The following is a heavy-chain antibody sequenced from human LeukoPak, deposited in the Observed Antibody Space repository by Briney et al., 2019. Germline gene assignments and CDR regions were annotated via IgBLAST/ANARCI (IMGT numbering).Heavy chain of an antibody. CDR1: GFTFSSYG. J-gene: IGHJ4*02. CDR2: ISYDGSNK. CDR3: ARSPPTSHQRYCSGGSCLP. V-gene: IGHV3-30*19. D-gene: IGHD2-15*01. Sequence: PGGSLRLSCAASGFTFSSYGMHWVRQAPGKGLEWVAFISYDGSNKYYADSVKGRFTISRGNSKNTLYLQMNSLRAEDTAVYYCARSPPTSHQRYCSGGSCLPWGQGTLVTVSS.